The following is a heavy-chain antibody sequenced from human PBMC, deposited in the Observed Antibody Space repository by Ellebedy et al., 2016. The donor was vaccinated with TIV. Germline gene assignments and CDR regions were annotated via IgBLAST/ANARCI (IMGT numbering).Heavy chain of an antibody. CDR2: ISSSSSYI. CDR1: GFTFSSYS. V-gene: IGHV3-21*04. CDR3: TRLQVYGMDV. Sequence: PGGSLRLSCAASGFTFSSYSMNWVRQAPGKGLEWVSSISSSSSYIYYADSVKGRFTISRDNAKNSLYLQMNSLKTEDTAVYYCTRLQVYGMDVWGQGTTVTVSS. J-gene: IGHJ6*02.